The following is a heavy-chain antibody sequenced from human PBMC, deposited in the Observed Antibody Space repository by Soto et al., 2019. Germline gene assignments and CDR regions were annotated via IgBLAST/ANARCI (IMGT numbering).Heavy chain of an antibody. D-gene: IGHD4-17*01. V-gene: IGHV3-30*18. CDR3: GKDLLTTTVTTVGY. J-gene: IGHJ4*02. Sequence: QVQLVESGGGVVQPGRSLRLSCAASGFTFSNYGMHWVRQAPGKGLEWVAVISYHGSDKYYADSVKGRFTISRDNSKNTPYLQIRSLRAEDTAVYYCGKDLLTTTVTTVGYWGQGTLVTVSS. CDR1: GFTFSNYG. CDR2: ISYHGSDK.